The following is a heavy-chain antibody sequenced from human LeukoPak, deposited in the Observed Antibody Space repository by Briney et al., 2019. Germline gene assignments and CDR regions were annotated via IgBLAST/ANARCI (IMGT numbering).Heavy chain of an antibody. CDR1: GGSISSYY. Sequence: SETLSLTCTVSGGSISSYYWSWIRQPAGKGLEWIGRIYTSGSTSYNPSLKSRVTMSVDTSKNQFSLKLSSVTAADTAVYYCARESPNYGSGSYLPLDVWGQGTTVTVSS. V-gene: IGHV4-4*07. CDR3: ARESPNYGSGSYLPLDV. CDR2: IYTSGST. J-gene: IGHJ6*02. D-gene: IGHD3-10*01.